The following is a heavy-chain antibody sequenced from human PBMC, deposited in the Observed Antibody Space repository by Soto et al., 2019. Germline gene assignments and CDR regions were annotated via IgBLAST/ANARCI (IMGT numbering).Heavy chain of an antibody. V-gene: IGHV1-46*01. D-gene: IGHD2-2*01. CDR3: AGGLGVPAAIGH. J-gene: IGHJ4*02. Sequence: ASVKVSCKASGYTFTSYYMHWGRQAPGQGLEWMGIINPSGGSTSYAQMLRGRVTVTTDTSTSTAYMELWSLRSDDTAVYYCAGGLGVPAAIGHWGQGTLVTVSS. CDR2: INPSGGST. CDR1: GYTFTSYY.